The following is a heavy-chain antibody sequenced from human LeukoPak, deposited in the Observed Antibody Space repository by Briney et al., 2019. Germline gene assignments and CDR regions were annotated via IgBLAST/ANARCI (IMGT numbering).Heavy chain of an antibody. V-gene: IGHV1-18*01. D-gene: IGHD3-3*01. J-gene: IGHJ5*02. CDR3: ARGITIFGVVISWFDP. CDR1: GYTFTSYG. Sequence: ASLNVSCKASGYTFTSYGISWVLQAPGQRLEWIGWIRALNGNTNYPQKLQGRVTMTTDTSTSTAYMELRSLGSDDAAVYYCARGITIFGVVISWFDPWGQGTLVTVSS. CDR2: IRALNGNT.